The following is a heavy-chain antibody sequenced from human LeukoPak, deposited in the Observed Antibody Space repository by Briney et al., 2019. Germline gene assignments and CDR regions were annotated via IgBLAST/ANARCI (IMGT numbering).Heavy chain of an antibody. J-gene: IGHJ6*03. CDR3: ASPCSSTSCQPNYYYYYYMGV. Sequence: EASVKVSCKASGGTFSSYAISWVRQAPGQGLEWMGGMIPIFGTANYAQRFQGRVTITADESTSTAYMELSSLRSEDTAVYYCASPCSSTSCQPNYYYYYYMGVWGKGTTVTVSS. CDR2: MIPIFGTA. D-gene: IGHD2-2*01. V-gene: IGHV1-69*13. CDR1: GGTFSSYA.